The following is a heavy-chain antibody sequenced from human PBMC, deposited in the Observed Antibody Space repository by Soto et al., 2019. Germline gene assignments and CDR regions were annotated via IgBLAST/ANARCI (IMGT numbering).Heavy chain of an antibody. CDR3: AHKGGGDRILDY. D-gene: IGHD3-16*01. J-gene: IGHJ4*02. CDR1: GFSLSTRGVG. Sequence: QITLKESGPTLVKPTQTLTLTCNFSGFSLSTRGVGVGWIRQPPGKALEWLTLIYWDDAKEYSPSLRNRITIPKDPPKIHVALTMTDMSPLDTATYFCAHKGGGDRILDYWGQGTLVTVSS. V-gene: IGHV2-5*02. CDR2: IYWDDAK.